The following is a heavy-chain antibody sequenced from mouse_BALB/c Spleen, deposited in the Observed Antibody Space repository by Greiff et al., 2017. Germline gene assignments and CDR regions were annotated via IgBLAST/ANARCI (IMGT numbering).Heavy chain of an antibody. CDR1: GFAFSSYD. CDR2: ISSGGGST. D-gene: IGHD2-4*01. CDR3: ARQMIRDYYAMDY. Sequence: EVKLMESGGGLVKPGGSLKLSCAASGFAFSSYDMSWVRQTPEKRLEWVAYISSGGGSTYYPDTVKGRFTISRDNAKNTLYLQMSSLKSEDTAMYYCARQMIRDYYAMDYWGQGTSVTVSS. V-gene: IGHV5-12-1*01. J-gene: IGHJ4*01.